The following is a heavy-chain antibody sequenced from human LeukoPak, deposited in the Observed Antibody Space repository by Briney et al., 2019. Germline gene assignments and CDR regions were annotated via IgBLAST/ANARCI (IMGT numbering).Heavy chain of an antibody. J-gene: IGHJ4*02. CDR2: FDPEDDET. V-gene: IGHV1-24*01. D-gene: IGHD6-13*01. CDR3: ATDSACFVDSNSCHRLDY. Sequence: ASVKVSCKVSGYTLSELAMHWVRQAPGKGLEWVGGFDPEDDETIYAQKFQGRVTMTEDTSTDTTYMELSSLRSEDTAVYYCATDSACFVDSNSCHRLDYWGQGTLVTVSS. CDR1: GYTLSELA.